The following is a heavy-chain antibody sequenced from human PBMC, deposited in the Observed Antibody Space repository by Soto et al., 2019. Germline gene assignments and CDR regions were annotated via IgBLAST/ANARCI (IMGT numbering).Heavy chain of an antibody. CDR3: ARYRGSSWFLNYFDY. CDR2: INSSSSTI. D-gene: IGHD6-13*01. V-gene: IGHV3-48*04. J-gene: IGHJ4*02. CDR1: GFTFSSYS. Sequence: LRLSCAASGFTFSSYSMNWVRQAPGKGLEWVSYINSSSSTIYYADSVKGRFTISRDNAKRSLYLQMNSLRAEDTALYYCARYRGSSWFLNYFDYWGQGTPVTVSS.